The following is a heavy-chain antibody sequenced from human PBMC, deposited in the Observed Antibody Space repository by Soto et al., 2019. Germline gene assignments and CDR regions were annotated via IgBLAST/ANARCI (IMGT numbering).Heavy chain of an antibody. CDR3: ARVRIVGAREIDF. J-gene: IGHJ4*02. CDR2: ISGYNGDI. D-gene: IGHD1-26*01. CDR1: GYTFNRHG. Sequence: QVHLVQSGGEVKKPGASVKVSCKASGYTFNRHGITWVRQAPGLGLEWMGWISGYNGDINYEQKFQGRVTVSSDTLTSTVSLELKSLRFDDSAVYYCARVRIVGAREIDFWGQGTLVTVSS. V-gene: IGHV1-18*04.